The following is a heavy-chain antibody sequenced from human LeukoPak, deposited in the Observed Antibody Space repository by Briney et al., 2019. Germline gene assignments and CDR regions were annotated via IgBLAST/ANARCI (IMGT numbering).Heavy chain of an antibody. D-gene: IGHD3-22*01. J-gene: IGHJ4*02. CDR3: ARDVGITTH. CDR2: ISSSSSTI. CDR1: GFTFSSYS. V-gene: IGHV3-48*01. Sequence: PGGSLRLSCAASGFTFSSYSMNWVRQAPGKGLEWVSYISSSSSTIYYADSVKGRFTISRDNAKNSLYLQMNSLRAEDTAVYYCARDVGITTHWGQGTLVTVSS.